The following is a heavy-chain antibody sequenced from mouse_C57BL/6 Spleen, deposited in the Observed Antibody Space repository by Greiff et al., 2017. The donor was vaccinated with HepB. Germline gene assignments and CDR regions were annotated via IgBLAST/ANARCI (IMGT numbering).Heavy chain of an antibody. J-gene: IGHJ2*01. CDR3: ARSRDDYDGGGFDY. Sequence: EVQLQQSGPELVKPGASVKISCKASGYTFTDYYMNWVKQSHGKSLEWIGDINPNNGGTSYNQKFKGKATLTVDKSSSTAYMELRSLTSEDSAVYYCARSRDDYDGGGFDYWGQGTTLTVSS. CDR1: GYTFTDYY. CDR2: INPNNGGT. D-gene: IGHD2-4*01. V-gene: IGHV1-26*01.